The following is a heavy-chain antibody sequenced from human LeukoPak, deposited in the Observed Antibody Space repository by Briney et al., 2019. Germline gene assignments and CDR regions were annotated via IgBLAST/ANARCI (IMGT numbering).Heavy chain of an antibody. Sequence: PSETLSLTCTVSGGSISSSSYYWGWIRQPPGKGLEWIGSIYYSGSTYYNPSLKSRVTISVDTSKNQFSLKLSSVTAADTAVYYCARDHYDFWSGYLYGWFDPRGQRTLVTVSS. V-gene: IGHV4-39*01. CDR1: GGSISSSSYY. J-gene: IGHJ5*02. D-gene: IGHD3-3*01. CDR3: ARDHYDFWSGYLYGWFDP. CDR2: IYYSGST.